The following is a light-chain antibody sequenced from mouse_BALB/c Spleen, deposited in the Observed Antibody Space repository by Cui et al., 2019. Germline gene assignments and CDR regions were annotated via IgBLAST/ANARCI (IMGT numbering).Light chain of an antibody. CDR3: QQRSSYPLT. J-gene: IGKJ5*01. CDR2: STS. Sequence: QIVLNQSPAIMSASPGEKVTITCSDSSSLSYMHWFQQKPGTSPKLWIYSTSNLASGVPARSSGSGSGTSYSLTISRMEAEDAATYYCQQRSSYPLTFGAGTKLELK. V-gene: IGKV4-57*01. CDR1: SSLSY.